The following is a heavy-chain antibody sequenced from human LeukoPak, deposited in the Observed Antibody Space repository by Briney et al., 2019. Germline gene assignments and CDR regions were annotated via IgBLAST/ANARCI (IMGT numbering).Heavy chain of an antibody. CDR1: GFTFSSYS. V-gene: IGHV3-48*01. J-gene: IGHJ4*02. Sequence: GGSLRLSCAASGFTFSSYSMNWVRQALGKGLEWISYISGSSRAIYYADSVKGRFTISRDNAKNSLYLQMNNLRAEDTAVYYCAREPQEGFDYWGQGTLVTISS. CDR2: ISGSSRAI. CDR3: AREPQEGFDY.